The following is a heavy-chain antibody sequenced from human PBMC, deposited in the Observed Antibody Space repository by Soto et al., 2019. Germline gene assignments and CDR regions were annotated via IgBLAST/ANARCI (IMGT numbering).Heavy chain of an antibody. CDR2: INAGNGNT. J-gene: IGHJ4*02. CDR1: GYTFTSYA. Sequence: QVQLVQSGAEEKKPGASVKVSCKASGYTFTSYAMHWVRQAPGQRLEWMGWINAGNGNTKYSQKFQGRVTITRDTSASTAYMELISLRSEDTAVYYCARPKEYCSGGSCLYYFDYWGQGTLVTVSS. V-gene: IGHV1-3*05. D-gene: IGHD2-15*01. CDR3: ARPKEYCSGGSCLYYFDY.